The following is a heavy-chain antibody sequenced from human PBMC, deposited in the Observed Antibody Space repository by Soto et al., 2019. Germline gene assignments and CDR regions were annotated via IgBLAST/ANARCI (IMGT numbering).Heavy chain of an antibody. V-gene: IGHV4-28*01. J-gene: IGHJ4*02. CDR3: ARREIQGPIDY. CDR1: GYSISSSNW. Sequence: QVQLQESGPGLVKPSDTLSLTCAVSGYSISSSNWWGWIRQPPGKGLEWIGYIYYSGTTYYNPSLKSRVTMSVYTAKNQFSLKLTSVTAVDTAVYYCARREIQGPIDYWGQGTLVTVSS. D-gene: IGHD1-26*01. CDR2: IYYSGTT.